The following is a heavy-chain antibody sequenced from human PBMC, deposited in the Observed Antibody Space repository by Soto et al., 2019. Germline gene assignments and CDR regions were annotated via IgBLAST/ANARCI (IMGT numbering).Heavy chain of an antibody. CDR1: GFTFSSYS. V-gene: IGHV3-21*01. CDR2: ISSSSSYI. J-gene: IGHJ4*02. D-gene: IGHD1-1*01. CDR3: ARVPRIQLCSALDY. Sequence: PGGSLRLSCAASGFTFSSYSMNWVRQAPGKGLEWVSSISSSSSYIYYADSVKGRFTISRDNAKNSLYLQMNSLRAEDTAVYYCARVPRIQLCSALDYWGPGTLVTVSS.